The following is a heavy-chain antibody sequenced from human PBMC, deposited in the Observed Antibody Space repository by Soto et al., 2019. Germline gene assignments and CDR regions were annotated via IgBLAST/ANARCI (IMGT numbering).Heavy chain of an antibody. CDR2: ISYDGSNK. D-gene: IGHD4-17*01. J-gene: IGHJ4*02. Sequence: QVQLVESGGGVVQPGRSLGLSVAASGSTFSSYAMPWVGRAPGKGLEWVAVISYDGSNKYYADSVKGRFTISRDNSKNTLYLQMNSLRAEDTAVYYCAKDHLMTTVTTVGYWGQGTLVTVSS. V-gene: IGHV3-30*18. CDR1: GSTFSSYA. CDR3: AKDHLMTTVTTVGY.